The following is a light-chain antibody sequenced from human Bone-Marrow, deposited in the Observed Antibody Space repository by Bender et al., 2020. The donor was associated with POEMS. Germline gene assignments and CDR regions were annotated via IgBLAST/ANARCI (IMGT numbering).Light chain of an antibody. Sequence: QSALTQPPSASGSPGQSVTISCTGTSSDVGGYNYVSWYQQHPGKAPKFIIFNVINRPPGVSDRFSASKSGNTASLTISGLQAEDEADYYCSSYTSTSTLVVFGGGTKVIVL. CDR1: SSDVGGYNY. CDR3: SSYTSTSTLVV. J-gene: IGLJ2*01. V-gene: IGLV2-14*03. CDR2: NVI.